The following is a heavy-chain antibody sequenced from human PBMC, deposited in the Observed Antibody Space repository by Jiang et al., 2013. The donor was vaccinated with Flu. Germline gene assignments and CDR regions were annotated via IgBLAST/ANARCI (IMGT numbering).Heavy chain of an antibody. CDR2: IIPIFGTT. D-gene: IGHD5/OR15-5a*01. V-gene: IGHV1-69*05. Sequence: GAEVKKPGSSVKVSCKASGGTFSRSAISWVRQAPGQGLEWMGRIIPIFGTTNYAQKFQGRVTITRDTSASTAYMELTSLTFEDTAVYYCARGVYGGFDHWGQGTLVTVSS. CDR3: ARGVYGGFDH. CDR1: GGTFSRSA. J-gene: IGHJ4*02.